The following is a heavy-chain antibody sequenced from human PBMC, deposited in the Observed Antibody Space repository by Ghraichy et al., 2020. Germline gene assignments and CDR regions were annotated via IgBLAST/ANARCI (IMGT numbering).Heavy chain of an antibody. V-gene: IGHV3-21*01. CDR3: ARGDIVVGVATTGRDFDS. CDR2: ISSGSSYI. D-gene: IGHD2-15*01. J-gene: IGHJ4*02. Sequence: GGSLRLSCAASGFTFSSYGMNWVRQAPGKGLQWVSSISSGSSYIYYADSVKGRFTISRDNAKNSLFLQMNSLRAEDTAVYYCARGDIVVGVATTGRDFDSWGQGTLVTVSS. CDR1: GFTFSSYG.